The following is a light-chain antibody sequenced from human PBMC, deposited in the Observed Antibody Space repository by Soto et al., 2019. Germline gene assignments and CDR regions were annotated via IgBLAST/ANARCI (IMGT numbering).Light chain of an antibody. V-gene: IGKV3-15*01. CDR2: GAS. Sequence: LVVTQSPATLSVSPGERVTLSCRASQSVGTDLAWYQQKPGQAPRLLIYGASTRATGISARFSGSGSGTDFSPTITNPQSEDPAVYYCQPYNKWPPITFGGGTKIEIK. J-gene: IGKJ4*01. CDR3: QPYNKWPPIT. CDR1: QSVGTD.